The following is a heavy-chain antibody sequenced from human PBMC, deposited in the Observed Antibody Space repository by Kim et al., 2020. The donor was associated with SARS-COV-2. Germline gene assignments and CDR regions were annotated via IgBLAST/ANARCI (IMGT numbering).Heavy chain of an antibody. J-gene: IGHJ4*02. CDR3: ARWAADTAMGDY. CDR1: GGSISSVGYY. CDR2: IYSNGDT. V-gene: IGHV4-31*03. Sequence: SETMSLTCTVSGGSISSVGYYWSWIRQHPGKGLEWIGYIYSNGDTYYNPSLKSRITISVDTSKHQFSLKLSSVTAADTALYYCARWAADTAMGDYWGQGTLVTVSS. D-gene: IGHD5-18*01.